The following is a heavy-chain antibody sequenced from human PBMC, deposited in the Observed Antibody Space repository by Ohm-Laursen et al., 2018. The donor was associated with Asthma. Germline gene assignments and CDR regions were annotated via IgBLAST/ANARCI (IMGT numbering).Heavy chain of an antibody. CDR2: IYYSGST. CDR3: ARDASNWTTAYWYFDL. V-gene: IGHV4-59*01. D-gene: IGHD4-17*01. CDR1: GGSISSYY. J-gene: IGHJ2*01. Sequence: GTLSLTCIVSGGSISSYYWSWIRQPPGKGLEWTGNIYYSGSTNYNPSLKSRVTISVDTSKNQFSLKLSSVTAADTAVYYCARDASNWTTAYWYFDLCGRGTLVTVSS.